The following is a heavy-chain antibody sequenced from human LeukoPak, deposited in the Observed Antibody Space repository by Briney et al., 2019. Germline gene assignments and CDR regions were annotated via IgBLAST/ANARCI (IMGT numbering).Heavy chain of an antibody. CDR2: IYPDSGGT. D-gene: IGHD6-13*01. V-gene: IGHV1-2*02. Sequence: ASVKVSCKASGYTFTGYYIHWVRQAPGQGLEWMGWIYPDSGGTNYAQKFQGRVTMTRDTSTRTVYMELSSLRSEDTAVYYCARDRSSSWYGYGMDVWGQGTRSPSP. J-gene: IGHJ6*02. CDR1: GYTFTGYY. CDR3: ARDRSSSWYGYGMDV.